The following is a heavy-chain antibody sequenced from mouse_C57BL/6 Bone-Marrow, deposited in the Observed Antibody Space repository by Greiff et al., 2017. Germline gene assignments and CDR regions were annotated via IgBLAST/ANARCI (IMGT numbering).Heavy chain of an antibody. D-gene: IGHD4-1*01. V-gene: IGHV1-76*01. CDR2: IYPGSGNT. CDR3: ARTGNDY. Sequence: VQLQQSGAELVRPGPSVKLSCKASGYTFTDYYINWVKQRPGQGLEWIARIYPGSGNTYYNEKFKGKATLTAEKSSSTAYMQLSSLTSEDSAVYFCARTGNDYWGQGTTLTVSS. CDR1: GYTFTDYY. J-gene: IGHJ2*01.